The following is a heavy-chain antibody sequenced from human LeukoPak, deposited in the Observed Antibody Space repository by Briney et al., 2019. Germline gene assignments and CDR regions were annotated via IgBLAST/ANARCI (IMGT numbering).Heavy chain of an antibody. CDR1: GYTFTGYY. Sequence: GASVKVSCKASGYTFTGYYMHWVRQAPGQGLEWMGWISAYNGNTNYAQKLQGRVTMTTDTSTSTAYMELRSLRSDDTAVYYCARDSQWLSDAFDIWGQGTMVTVSS. J-gene: IGHJ3*02. CDR2: ISAYNGNT. D-gene: IGHD6-19*01. V-gene: IGHV1-18*04. CDR3: ARDSQWLSDAFDI.